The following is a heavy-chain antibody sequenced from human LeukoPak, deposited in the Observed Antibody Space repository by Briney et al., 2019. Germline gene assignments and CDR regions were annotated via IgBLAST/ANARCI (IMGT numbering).Heavy chain of an antibody. CDR3: AKDLDAYQSAFDV. V-gene: IGHV3-23*01. D-gene: IGHD2-2*01. J-gene: IGHJ3*01. CDR2: ISGSGGST. Sequence: GGSLRLSCAASGFTFSSYAMSWVRQAPGKGLEWVSAISGSGGSTYYADSVKGRFTISRDNSKNTPYLQMNSLRAEDTAVYYCAKDLDAYQSAFDVWGQGTMVTVSS. CDR1: GFTFSSYA.